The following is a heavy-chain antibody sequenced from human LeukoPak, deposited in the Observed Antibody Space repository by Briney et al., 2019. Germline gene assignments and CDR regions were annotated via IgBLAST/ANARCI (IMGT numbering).Heavy chain of an antibody. CDR3: ALRFPGIAAAGTGFDP. CDR2: ISGSGGST. V-gene: IGHV3-23*01. D-gene: IGHD6-13*01. Sequence: GGSLRLSCAASGFPFSSHWLSWFRQSPGKGLEWVSAISGSGGSTYYADSVKGRFTISRDNAKNSLYLQMNSLRAEDTAVYYCALRFPGIAAAGTGFDPWGQGTLVTVSS. J-gene: IGHJ5*02. CDR1: GFPFSSHW.